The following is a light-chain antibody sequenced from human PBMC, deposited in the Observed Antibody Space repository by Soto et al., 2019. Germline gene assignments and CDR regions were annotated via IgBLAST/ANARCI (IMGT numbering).Light chain of an antibody. J-gene: IGKJ4*01. V-gene: IGKV3-11*01. CDR2: DAS. Sequence: TQSPSTLSASVGDRVTITCRASQSVSSYLAWYRQKPGQAPRLLIYDASNRAAGIPARFSGSGSGTDFTLTISSLEPEDFAVYYCQQRGNWPLTFGGGTRVDIK. CDR1: QSVSSY. CDR3: QQRGNWPLT.